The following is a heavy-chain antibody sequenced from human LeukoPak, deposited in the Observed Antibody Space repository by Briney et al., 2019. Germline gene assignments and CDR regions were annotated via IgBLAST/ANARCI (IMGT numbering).Heavy chain of an antibody. V-gene: IGHV3-30-3*01. CDR1: GFTFNTYA. J-gene: IGHJ4*02. D-gene: IGHD3-10*01. Sequence: PGGSLRLSCAASGFTFNTYAVHWVRQAPGKGLEWVAVISYDGSNKYYGDSVKGRFTISRDNSKNTLCLQMNSLRPEDTAVYYCARVALWFGEFLFDYWGQGTLVTVSS. CDR2: ISYDGSNK. CDR3: ARVALWFGEFLFDY.